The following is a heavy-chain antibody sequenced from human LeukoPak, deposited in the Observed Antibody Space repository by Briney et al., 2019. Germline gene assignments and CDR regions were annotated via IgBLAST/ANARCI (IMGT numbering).Heavy chain of an antibody. D-gene: IGHD2-21*01. J-gene: IGHJ4*02. V-gene: IGHV3-23*01. Sequence: GGTLRLSCAASGFTFSSHGINWVRQAPGKGLEWVSAISVSGNTYHADSVKGRFTISRDSSKNTLYLRMNRLRAEDAAVYYCAKAPVTTCRGAYCYPFDYWGQGTLVTVSS. CDR3: AKAPVTTCRGAYCYPFDY. CDR1: GFTFSSHG. CDR2: ISVSGNT.